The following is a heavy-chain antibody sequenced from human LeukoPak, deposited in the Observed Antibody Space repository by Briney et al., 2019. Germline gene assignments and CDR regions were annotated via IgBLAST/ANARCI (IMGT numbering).Heavy chain of an antibody. D-gene: IGHD5-12*01. CDR1: GYTFTNYW. J-gene: IGHJ4*02. V-gene: IGHV5-51*01. CDR3: ARGGDSGYDRFDY. Sequence: GESLKISCKGSGYTFTNYWIGWVRQMPGKGLEWMGLFHPGDSGTRYSPSFQGQVTFSADKSTSTAYLQWSSLKTSDTAMYFCARGGDSGYDRFDYWGQGTLVTVSS. CDR2: FHPGDSGT.